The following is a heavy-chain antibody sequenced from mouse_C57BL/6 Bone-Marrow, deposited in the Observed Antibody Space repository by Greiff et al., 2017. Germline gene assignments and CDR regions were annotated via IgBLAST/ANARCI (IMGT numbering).Heavy chain of an antibody. CDR2: ISPGAGDT. CDR3: ARGAY. Sequence: QVQLKESGAELVKPGASVKISCKASGYAFSSYWMNWVTQRPGQSLEWIGQISPGAGDTNYNGKFKGKATLTADKSSSTAYMQLSSLTYDDSAVYFCARGAYWGQGTLVTVSA. CDR1: GYAFSSYW. V-gene: IGHV1-80*01. J-gene: IGHJ3*01.